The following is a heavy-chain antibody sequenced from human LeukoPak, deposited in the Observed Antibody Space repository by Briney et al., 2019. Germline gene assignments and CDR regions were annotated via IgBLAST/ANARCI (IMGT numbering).Heavy chain of an antibody. D-gene: IGHD2-21*02. V-gene: IGHV4-59*06. CDR3: ARSLGDNGEFDY. CDR1: GGSISSYY. J-gene: IGHJ4*02. CDR2: IYYSGST. Sequence: PSETLSLTCTVSGGSISSYYWHWIRQPPGKGLEWIGYIYYSGSTYYNPSLKSRVTISVDTSKNQFSLKLSSVTAADTAVYYCARSLGDNGEFDYWGQGTLVTVSS.